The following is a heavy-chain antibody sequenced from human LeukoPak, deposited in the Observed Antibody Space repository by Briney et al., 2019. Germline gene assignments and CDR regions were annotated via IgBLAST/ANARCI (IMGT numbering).Heavy chain of an antibody. CDR2: ISGSGGST. V-gene: IGHV3-23*01. CDR3: ARAFSPYALSDY. D-gene: IGHD3-3*02. J-gene: IGHJ4*02. Sequence: GGSLRLSCAASGFTFSSYAMSWVRQAPGKGLEWVSAISGSGGSTYYADSVKGRFTISRDNSKNTLYLQMNSLRTEDTAIYYCARAFSPYALSDYWGQGTLVTVSS. CDR1: GFTFSSYA.